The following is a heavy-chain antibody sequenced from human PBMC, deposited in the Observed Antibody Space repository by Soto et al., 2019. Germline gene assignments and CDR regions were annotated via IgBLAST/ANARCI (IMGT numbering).Heavy chain of an antibody. V-gene: IGHV4-59*01. D-gene: IGHD2-15*01. Sequence: QVQLQESGPGLVKPSETLSLTCTVSGGSISSYSWSWIRQPPGTGLEWIGHIYYSGSTNYNPSLKSRVTISVDTSKNQFSLKLSSVTDADTSVYYCARVPGGGSLFDYWGQGTLVTVSS. J-gene: IGHJ4*02. CDR3: ARVPGGGSLFDY. CDR1: GGSISSYS. CDR2: IYYSGST.